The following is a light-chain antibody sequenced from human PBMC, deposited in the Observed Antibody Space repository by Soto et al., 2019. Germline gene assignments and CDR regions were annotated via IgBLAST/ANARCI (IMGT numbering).Light chain of an antibody. CDR2: DAS. V-gene: IGKV3D-20*01. CDR1: QSIRTS. CDR3: QQYGSSHTIT. J-gene: IGKJ5*01. Sequence: EVVLTQSPATLSLSPGERATLSCGASQSIRTSLAWYQQKPGQAPRLVIFDASSRTAGIPDRFSGSGSGTDFTLTISRLETEDFAVYYCQQYGSSHTITFGQGTRLEIK.